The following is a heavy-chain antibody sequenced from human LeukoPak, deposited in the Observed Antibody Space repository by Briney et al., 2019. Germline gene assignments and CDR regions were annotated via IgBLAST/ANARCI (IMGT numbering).Heavy chain of an antibody. J-gene: IGHJ4*02. CDR1: GFPFIEYS. D-gene: IGHD1-1*01. Sequence: GGPLRLSCTASGFPFIEYSMNWVRQAPGKGLEWISYICIDSGNTKYADSVRGRFTISKDNAKNSLYLQMNSLRVEDTAAYYCARDHNFAFDNWGQGTRVSVAS. CDR2: ICIDSGNT. CDR3: ARDHNFAFDN. V-gene: IGHV3-48*01.